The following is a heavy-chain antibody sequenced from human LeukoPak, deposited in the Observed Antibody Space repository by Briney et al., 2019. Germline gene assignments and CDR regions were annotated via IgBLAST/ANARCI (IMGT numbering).Heavy chain of an antibody. J-gene: IGHJ4*02. CDR2: VSGSGGGT. V-gene: IGHV3-23*01. CDR3: TRAPDYDSTGYVDY. CDR1: GFTFSSYA. Sequence: PGGSLRLSCAASGFTFSSYAMGWVRQAPGKGLEWVSAVSGSGGGTYYADSVKGRFTISRDNSRNTLYLQMNSLRAEDAAIYYCTRAPDYDSTGYVDYWGQGTLVTVSS. D-gene: IGHD3-22*01.